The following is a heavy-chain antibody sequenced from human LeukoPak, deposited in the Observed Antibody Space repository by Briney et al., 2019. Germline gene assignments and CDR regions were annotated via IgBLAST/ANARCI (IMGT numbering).Heavy chain of an antibody. D-gene: IGHD4/OR15-4a*01. CDR3: ARRAGAYSHPYDY. J-gene: IGHJ4*02. CDR1: GFTLSSHG. V-gene: IGHV3-53*01. CDR2: IYSDNT. Sequence: GGSLRLSCAASGFTLSSHGMNWVRQAPGKGLEWVSFIYSDNTHYSDSVKGRFTISRDNSKNTLYLQMNSLRAEDTAVYYCARRAGAYSHPYDYWGQGTLVTVSS.